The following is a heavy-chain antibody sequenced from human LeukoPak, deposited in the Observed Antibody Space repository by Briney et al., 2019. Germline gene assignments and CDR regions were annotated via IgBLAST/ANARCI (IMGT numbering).Heavy chain of an antibody. CDR1: GGSISNSSYS. V-gene: IGHV4-39*01. Sequence: SETLSLTCIVSGGSISNSSYSWAWIRQPPGKGLEWVGTIYYGGGSYHNPSLKSRVTISVDTSKNQFSLRQRSVTAADTAVYYCARLLHGSGWRIRAFDIWGQGTMVTVSS. J-gene: IGHJ3*02. CDR2: IYYGGGS. CDR3: ARLLHGSGWRIRAFDI. D-gene: IGHD6-19*01.